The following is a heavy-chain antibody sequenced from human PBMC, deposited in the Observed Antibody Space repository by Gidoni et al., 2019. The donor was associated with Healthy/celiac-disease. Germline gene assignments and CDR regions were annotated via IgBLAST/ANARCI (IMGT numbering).Heavy chain of an antibody. J-gene: IGHJ6*02. D-gene: IGHD6-19*01. CDR1: GYTFTVYY. V-gene: IGHV1-2*04. Sequence: QVLLVQSGAAAKKPGASVMFSCTASGYTFTVYYMHWVRQAPGQGLEWLGWINPNSSGTNYEQKFKSWDTMTRNRSISTAYMELSRLRSDDTAVYYGERDRRIAVAGIVGGYGMDVWGQGTTVTVSS. CDR3: ERDRRIAVAGIVGGYGMDV. CDR2: INPNSSGT.